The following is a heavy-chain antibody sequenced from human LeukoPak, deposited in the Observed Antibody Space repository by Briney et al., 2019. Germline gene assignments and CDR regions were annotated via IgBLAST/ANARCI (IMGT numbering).Heavy chain of an antibody. Sequence: PGGSLRLSCAASGFTFSNYGMHWVRQAPGKGLEWVAIIWYDGSNKYYADSVKGRFTISRDNSKNTLYLQMNSLRAEDTAVYYCARTVWPLDLWYFDYWGQGTLVTVSS. CDR3: ARTVWPLDLWYFDY. V-gene: IGHV3-33*01. CDR1: GFTFSNYG. CDR2: IWYDGSNK. J-gene: IGHJ4*02. D-gene: IGHD4-17*01.